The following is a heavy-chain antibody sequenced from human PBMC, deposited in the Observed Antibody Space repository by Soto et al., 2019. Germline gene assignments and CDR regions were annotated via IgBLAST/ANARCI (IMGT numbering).Heavy chain of an antibody. CDR2: ISSGSSNI. J-gene: IGHJ4*02. D-gene: IGHD2-15*01. V-gene: IGHV3-21*01. CDR3: ASATVVAGTFDF. CDR1: GFAFRSYN. Sequence: EVQLVESGGGLVKPGGSLTLSCAGSGFAFRSYNMNWVRQPPGKGLEWVASISSGSSNIYYADSVKGRFTISRDNAKDSLYLQRDSLRAVDSAVYYCASATVVAGTFDFWCKGTLLTVSS.